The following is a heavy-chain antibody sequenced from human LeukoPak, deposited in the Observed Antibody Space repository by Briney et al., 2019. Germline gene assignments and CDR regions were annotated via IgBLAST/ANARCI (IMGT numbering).Heavy chain of an antibody. CDR3: ARIGAGFSYGGGFDP. CDR2: ISSSSSSAI. D-gene: IGHD5-18*01. Sequence: GGSLRLSCAASGFTFGNYNFIWVRQAPGKGPKWVSYISSSSSSAIHYADSVKGRFTISRDNAKNSLYLQMNSLRAEDTAVYYCARIGAGFSYGGGFDPWGQGALVTASS. V-gene: IGHV3-48*01. CDR1: GFTFGNYN. J-gene: IGHJ5*02.